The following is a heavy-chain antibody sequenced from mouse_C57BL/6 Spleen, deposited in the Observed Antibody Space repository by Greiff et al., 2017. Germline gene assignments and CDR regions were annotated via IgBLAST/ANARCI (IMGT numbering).Heavy chain of an antibody. CDR3: ARFIGYYGSSYEDYFDY. CDR1: GYTFTSYW. CDR2: IDPSDSYT. J-gene: IGHJ2*01. Sequence: QVQLQQPGAELVMPGASVKLSCKASGYTFTSYWMHWVKQRPGQGLEWIGEIDPSDSYTNYNQKFKGKSTLTVDKSSSTAYMQLSSLTSADSAVYYCARFIGYYGSSYEDYFDYWGQGTTLTVSS. D-gene: IGHD1-1*01. V-gene: IGHV1-69*01.